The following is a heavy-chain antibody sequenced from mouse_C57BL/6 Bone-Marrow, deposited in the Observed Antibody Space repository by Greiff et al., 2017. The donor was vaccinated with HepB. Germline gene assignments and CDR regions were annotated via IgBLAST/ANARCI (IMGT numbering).Heavy chain of an antibody. CDR1: GYTFTSYW. V-gene: IGHV1-64*01. Sequence: VQLVESGAELVKPGASVKLSCKASGYTFTSYWMHWVKQRPGQGLEWIGMIHPNSGSTNYNEKFKSKATLTVDKSSSTAYMQLSSLTSEDSAVYYCARLAWFAYWGQGTLVTVSA. CDR3: ARLAWFAY. J-gene: IGHJ3*01. CDR2: IHPNSGST.